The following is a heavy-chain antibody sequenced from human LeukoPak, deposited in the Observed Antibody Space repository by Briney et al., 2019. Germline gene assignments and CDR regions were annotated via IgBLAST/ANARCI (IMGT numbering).Heavy chain of an antibody. V-gene: IGHV3-20*01. D-gene: IGHD2-8*01. CDR3: VFSSYGPYLYGINI. CDR2: IN. Sequence: GGSLRLSCAASGFTFSSYGMHWVRQAPGEGLEWVSGINADSVKGRFTISRDNAKNSLYLQMNSLRAEDTAFYHCVFSSYGPYLYGINIWGHGTMVTVSS. CDR1: GFTFSSYG. J-gene: IGHJ3*02.